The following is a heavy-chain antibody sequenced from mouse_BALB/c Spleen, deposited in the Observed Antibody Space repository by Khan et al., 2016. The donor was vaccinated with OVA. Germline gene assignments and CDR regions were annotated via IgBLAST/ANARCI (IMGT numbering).Heavy chain of an antibody. J-gene: IGHJ1*01. V-gene: IGHV3-1*02. CDR1: GYSFTSGYS. CDR3: ARDYYGNWYFDV. D-gene: IGHD1-2*01. Sequence: EVQLQESGPDLVKPSQSLSLTCTVTGYSFTSGYSWHWIRQFPGNKLQWMGYIHYSGSTNFTPSLKRRLSINRDTSKNQFFLQLNSVTTEDTATYYCARDYYGNWYFDVWGAGTTVTVSS. CDR2: IHYSGST.